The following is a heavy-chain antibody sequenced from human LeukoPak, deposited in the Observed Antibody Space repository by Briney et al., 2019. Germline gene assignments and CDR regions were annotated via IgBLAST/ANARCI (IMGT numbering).Heavy chain of an antibody. V-gene: IGHV3-21*01. Sequence: PGGSLRLSCAASGFTFSSYTIHWVRQAPGKGLEWVSSISAVSTYIYYADSVKGRFTISRDKVEKSAYLELSGLTAHDTAIYYCARGGIAGRPAYYYYMDVWGKGTTVTVSS. CDR1: GFTFSSYT. CDR3: ARGGIAGRPAYYYYMDV. D-gene: IGHD6-6*01. J-gene: IGHJ6*03. CDR2: ISAVSTYI.